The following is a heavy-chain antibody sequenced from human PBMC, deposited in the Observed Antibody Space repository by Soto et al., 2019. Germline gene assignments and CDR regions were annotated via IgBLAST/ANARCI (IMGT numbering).Heavy chain of an antibody. CDR2: INHSGST. J-gene: IGHJ6*02. Sequence: SETLSLTCAFYCGSFIGYYWSWIRQPPGKGLEWIGEINHSGSTNYNPSLKSRVTISVDTSKNQFSLKLSSVTAADTAVYYCARDLRYYYGSGSYTPLWYYYYGMDVWGQGTTVTVSS. CDR3: ARDLRYYYGSGSYTPLWYYYYGMDV. V-gene: IGHV4-34*01. D-gene: IGHD3-10*01. CDR1: CGSFIGYY.